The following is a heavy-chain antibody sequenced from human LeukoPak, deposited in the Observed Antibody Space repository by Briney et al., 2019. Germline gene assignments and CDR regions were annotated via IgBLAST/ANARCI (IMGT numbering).Heavy chain of an antibody. CDR3: AKILGSGVWYGFDI. J-gene: IGHJ3*02. V-gene: IGHV4-4*09. D-gene: IGHD2-21*01. Sequence: SETLSLTCTVSGGSIGGYYWSWIRQSPGKGLEWIGYIYTTGRTNYNPSLKSRVTISVDTSKNQFSLKLNSVTAADTAVYYGAKILGSGVWYGFDIWGQGTMVTVSS. CDR2: IYTTGRT. CDR1: GGSIGGYY.